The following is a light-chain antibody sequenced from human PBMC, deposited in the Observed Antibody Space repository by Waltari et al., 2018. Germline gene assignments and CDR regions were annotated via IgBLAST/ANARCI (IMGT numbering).Light chain of an antibody. Sequence: DFVMTQSPDSLALSLGERATINCKSSQSLLYSSDNKNYLAWYQQKPGQPLKLLIYWASTRESGVPDRFSGSGSGTDFTLTISSLQADDVAVYYCQQYYTTPSFGQGTRLEIK. J-gene: IGKJ5*01. V-gene: IGKV4-1*01. CDR1: QSLLYSSDNKNY. CDR2: WAS. CDR3: QQYYTTPS.